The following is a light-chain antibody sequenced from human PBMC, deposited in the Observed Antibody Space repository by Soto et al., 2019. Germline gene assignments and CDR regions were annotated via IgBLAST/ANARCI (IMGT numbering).Light chain of an antibody. CDR1: QNISSY. CDR2: DVS. CDR3: QQRSNWHRT. V-gene: IGKV3-11*01. Sequence: IVLTQSPVTLSLSPGERATLSCRASQNISSYLIWYQQKPGQAPMLLMYDVSNRATGIPARFSGSGSGTDFTLTISSLEPEDLAVYYCQQRSNWHRTFGQGTKVEIK. J-gene: IGKJ1*01.